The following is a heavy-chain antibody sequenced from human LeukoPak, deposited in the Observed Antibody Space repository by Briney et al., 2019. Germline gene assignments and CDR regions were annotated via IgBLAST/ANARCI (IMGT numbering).Heavy chain of an antibody. CDR2: ISSSSSYI. D-gene: IGHD1-20*01. CDR1: GVTFSSYS. J-gene: IGHJ4*02. CDR3: ARGGFNWNDPIDY. V-gene: IGHV3-21*01. Sequence: GGSLRLFCAASGVTFSSYSMNWVRQAPGKGLEWVSSISSSSSYIYYADSVKGRFTISRDNAKSSVYLQMNSLRAEDTAVYYCARGGFNWNDPIDYWGQGTLVTVSS.